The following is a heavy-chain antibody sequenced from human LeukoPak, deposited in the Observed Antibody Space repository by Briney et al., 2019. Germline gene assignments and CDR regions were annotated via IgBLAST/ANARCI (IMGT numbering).Heavy chain of an antibody. CDR3: ARDYTYAFDN. J-gene: IGHJ4*02. Sequence: GGSLRLSCAASGFSFSDYSMNWVRQAPGKGLEWISYIGISSGNTKHADSVKGRFTISGDKVRNPLYLQMNSLRVDDTAVYYCARDYTYAFDNWGQGTLVTVSS. CDR2: IGISSGNT. V-gene: IGHV3-48*01. CDR1: GFSFSDYS.